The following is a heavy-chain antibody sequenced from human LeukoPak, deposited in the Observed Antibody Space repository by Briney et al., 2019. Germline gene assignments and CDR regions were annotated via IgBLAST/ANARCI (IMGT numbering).Heavy chain of an antibody. V-gene: IGHV3-30*14. CDR1: GFTFSSYA. CDR2: ISYDGSNK. J-gene: IGHJ6*03. Sequence: PGRSLRLSCAASGFTFSSYAMHWGRQAPGKGLEWGAVISYDGSNKYYADSVKGRFTISRDNSKNTLYLQMNSLRAEDTAIYYCARDPYNGNYGDSYYYYMDVWGKGTTVTISS. D-gene: IGHD1-26*01. CDR3: ARDPYNGNYGDSYYYYMDV.